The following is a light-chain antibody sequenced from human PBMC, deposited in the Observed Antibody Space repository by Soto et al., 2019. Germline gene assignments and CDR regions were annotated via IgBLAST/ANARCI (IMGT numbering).Light chain of an antibody. V-gene: IGKV1-5*01. Sequence: DIQMTQPPSTLSASVGDRVTITCRASQSISRWLAGYQQKPGKAPKLLIYDATSSESGVPSRFSGSGSGTELTLTISSMQPDDVESCCCEQYTSYSQLTVGPGTKVDIK. CDR2: DAT. J-gene: IGKJ3*01. CDR3: EQYTSYSQLT. CDR1: QSISRW.